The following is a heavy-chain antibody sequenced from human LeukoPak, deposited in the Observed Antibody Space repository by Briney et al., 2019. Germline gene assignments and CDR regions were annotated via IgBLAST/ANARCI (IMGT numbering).Heavy chain of an antibody. CDR2: ISSSSSYI. D-gene: IGHD1-26*01. Sequence: GGSLRLSCAASGFTFSSYSMNWVRQAPGKGLEWVSSISSSSSYIYYADSVKGRFTISRDNAKNSLYLQVNSLRAEDTAVYYCASNLIGSYNAFDIWGQGTMVTVSS. J-gene: IGHJ3*02. V-gene: IGHV3-21*01. CDR3: ASNLIGSYNAFDI. CDR1: GFTFSSYS.